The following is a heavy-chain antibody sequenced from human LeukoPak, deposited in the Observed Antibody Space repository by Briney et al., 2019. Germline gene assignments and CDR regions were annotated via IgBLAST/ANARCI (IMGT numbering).Heavy chain of an antibody. Sequence: AGGSLRLSCAASGFTFSSYAMSWVRQAPGKGLEWVSAISGSGGSTYYADSVKGPFTISRDNSKNTLYLQMNSLRAEDTAVYYCAKPSEMDIVVVPAAMAYGFDIWGQGTMVTVSS. CDR2: ISGSGGST. CDR1: GFTFSSYA. CDR3: AKPSEMDIVVVPAAMAYGFDI. V-gene: IGHV3-23*01. D-gene: IGHD2-2*03. J-gene: IGHJ3*02.